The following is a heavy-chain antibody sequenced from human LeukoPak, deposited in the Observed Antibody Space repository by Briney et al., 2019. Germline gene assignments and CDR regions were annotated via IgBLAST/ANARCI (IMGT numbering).Heavy chain of an antibody. D-gene: IGHD5-24*01. V-gene: IGHV3-21*01. CDR3: ARGDGLHLFP. CDR2: ISSSSSYI. CDR1: GFTFSDYY. Sequence: PGGSLRLSCVDSGFTFSDYYMDWVRQAPGKGLEWVSSISSSSSYIYYADSVKGRFTISRDNAKNSLYLQMNSLRAEDTAVYYCARGDGLHLFPWGQGTLVTVSS. J-gene: IGHJ5*02.